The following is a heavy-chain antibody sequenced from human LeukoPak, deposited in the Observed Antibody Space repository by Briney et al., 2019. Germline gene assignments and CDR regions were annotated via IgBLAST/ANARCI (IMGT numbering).Heavy chain of an antibody. CDR1: GYTFTGYY. J-gene: IGHJ4*02. V-gene: IGHV1-2*02. Sequence: ASVKVSCKASGYTFTGYYVHWVRQAPGQGLEWMGWINPNSGGTNYAQKFQGRVTMTRDTSISTAYMELSRLRSDDTAVYYCARGSGLGSWSFFDYWGQGTLVTVSS. D-gene: IGHD6-13*01. CDR3: ARGSGLGSWSFFDY. CDR2: INPNSGGT.